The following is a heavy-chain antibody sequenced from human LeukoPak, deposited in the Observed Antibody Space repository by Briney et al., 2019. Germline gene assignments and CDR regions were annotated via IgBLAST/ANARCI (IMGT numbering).Heavy chain of an antibody. CDR3: ARGAVHVFDY. Sequence: GGSLRLSCAASGFTFSDYEINWLPQAPGKGLEGGSCISTSASTTYYADSVKGRFTISRDNAKNALFLQMNTLTAEDTAVYYCARGAVHVFDYWGQGTPVTVSS. CDR2: ISTSASTT. V-gene: IGHV3-48*03. J-gene: IGHJ4*02. CDR1: GFTFSDYE. D-gene: IGHD4/OR15-4a*01.